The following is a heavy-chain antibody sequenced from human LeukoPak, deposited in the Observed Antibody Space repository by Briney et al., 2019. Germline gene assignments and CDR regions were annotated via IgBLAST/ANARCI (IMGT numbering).Heavy chain of an antibody. J-gene: IGHJ4*02. D-gene: IGHD6-19*01. CDR1: GYSISSGYF. V-gene: IGHV4-38-2*02. CDR3: ARTLYSSGWCPFDY. Sequence: SETLSLTCTVSGYSISSGYFWGWVRQPPGKGLGWIGNIYHSGSTYYNPSLKSRVTISVDTSKNQFSLKLSSVTAADTAVYYCARTLYSSGWCPFDYWGQGALVTVSS. CDR2: IYHSGST.